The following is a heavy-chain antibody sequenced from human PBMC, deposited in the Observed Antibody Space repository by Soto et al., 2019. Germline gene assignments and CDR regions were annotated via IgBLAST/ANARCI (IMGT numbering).Heavy chain of an antibody. CDR1: GFTFSSYW. CDR3: ARDGLLRYFDWLLRYYYGMDV. D-gene: IGHD3-9*01. CDR2: IKQDGGEK. V-gene: IGHV3-7*05. J-gene: IGHJ6*02. Sequence: GGSLRLSCAASGFTFSSYWMSWVRQAPGKGLEWVANIKQDGGEKYYVDSVKGRFTISRDNAKNSLYLQMNSLRAEDTAVYYCARDGLLRYFDWLLRYYYGMDVWGQGTTVTVSS.